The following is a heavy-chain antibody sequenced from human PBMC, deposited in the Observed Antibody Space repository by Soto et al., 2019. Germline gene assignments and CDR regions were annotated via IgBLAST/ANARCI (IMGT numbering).Heavy chain of an antibody. CDR2: TNNDGSAT. CDR3: ARDPVAYSSSWYVGWFDP. V-gene: IGHV3-74*01. J-gene: IGHJ5*02. D-gene: IGHD6-13*01. Sequence: GGSLRLSCAASGFGFSSYWMHWVRQAPGKGLVWVSRTNNDGSATTYADSVKGRFTISRDNAKNSLYLQMNSLRAEDTAVYYCARDPVAYSSSWYVGWFDPWGQGTLVTVSS. CDR1: GFGFSSYW.